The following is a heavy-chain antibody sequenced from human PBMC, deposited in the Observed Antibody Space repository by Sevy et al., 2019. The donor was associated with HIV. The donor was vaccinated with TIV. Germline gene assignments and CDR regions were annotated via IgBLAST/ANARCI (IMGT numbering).Heavy chain of an antibody. Sequence: GGSLRLSCAASGFTFDDYAMHWVRQAPGKGLEWVSGISWNSGSIGYADSVKGRFTISSDTSVNKVFLQMDSLRVEDTAIYYCAKAQGEWGTPFALDVWGQGTTVTVSS. CDR2: ISWNSGSI. J-gene: IGHJ6*02. CDR3: AKAQGEWGTPFALDV. CDR1: GFTFDDYA. D-gene: IGHD3-16*01. V-gene: IGHV3-9*01.